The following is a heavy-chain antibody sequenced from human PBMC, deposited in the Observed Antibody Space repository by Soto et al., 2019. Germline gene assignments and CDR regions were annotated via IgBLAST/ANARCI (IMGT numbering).Heavy chain of an antibody. CDR1: GFTFRSYA. J-gene: IGHJ2*01. CDR2: ISGSGIST. Sequence: DVQLLESGGGLVQPGGSLRLSCGASGFTFRSYAMSWVRQAPGKGLEWVSGISGSGISTHYADSVKGRFTVSRDSSKNTLYLQMNSLRAEDTGVYTCANEPVGPDWYFDLWCRGTLVTVSS. CDR3: ANEPVGPDWYFDL. V-gene: IGHV3-23*01.